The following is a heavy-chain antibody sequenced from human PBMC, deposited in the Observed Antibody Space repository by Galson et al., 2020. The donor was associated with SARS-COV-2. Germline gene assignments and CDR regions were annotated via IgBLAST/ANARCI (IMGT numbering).Heavy chain of an antibody. CDR2: ISHDGSNK. CDR1: GFNFSSYA. D-gene: IGHD1-26*01. CDR3: ARDNSGSYPALDY. J-gene: IGHJ4*02. V-gene: IGHV3-30-3*01. Sequence: GESLKIPCAASGFNFSSYAKHWDRQAPGKGLGWGAVISHDGSNKYYADSVKGRFTISRDNSKNTLYLQMNSLRAEDTAVYYCARDNSGSYPALDYWGQGTLVTVSS.